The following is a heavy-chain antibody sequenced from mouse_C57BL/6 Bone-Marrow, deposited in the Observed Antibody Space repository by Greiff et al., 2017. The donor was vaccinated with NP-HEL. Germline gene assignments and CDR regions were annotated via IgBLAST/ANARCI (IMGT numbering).Heavy chain of an antibody. CDR3: ARVLYYDYDRAMDY. V-gene: IGHV5-4*01. Sequence: DVQLQESGGGLVKPGGSLKLSCAASGFTFSSYAMSWVRQTPEKRLEWVATISDGGSYTYYTDNVKGRFTISRDNAKNNLYLQMSHLKSEDTAMYYCARVLYYDYDRAMDYWGQGTSVTVSS. CDR2: ISDGGSYT. CDR1: GFTFSSYA. J-gene: IGHJ4*01. D-gene: IGHD2-4*01.